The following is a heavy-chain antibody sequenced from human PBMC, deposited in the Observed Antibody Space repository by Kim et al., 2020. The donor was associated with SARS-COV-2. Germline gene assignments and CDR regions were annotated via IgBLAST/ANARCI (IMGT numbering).Heavy chain of an antibody. V-gene: IGHV5-51*01. Sequence: GESLKISCKASGYTFNNHWIGWVRQKPGKGLELMGTIYPGDSDTKYRPSLQGRVTISVDKSIGTAYMQWSSLKASDIAMYYWARCGVDCYVNLWFDSWG. CDR2: IYPGDSDT. CDR1: GYTFNNHW. J-gene: IGHJ5*01. D-gene: IGHD2-21*02. CDR3: ARCGVDCYVNLWFDS.